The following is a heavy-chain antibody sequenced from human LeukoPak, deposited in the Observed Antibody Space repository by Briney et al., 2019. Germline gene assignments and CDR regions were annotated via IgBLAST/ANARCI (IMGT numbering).Heavy chain of an antibody. J-gene: IGHJ3*01. D-gene: IGHD6-6*01. CDR1: GGSISRSRYF. CDR3: ARQEEQLVRGAFDL. V-gene: IGHV4-39*01. Sequence: SETLSLTCFVSGGSISRSRYFWGWICQPPGKGLEWIGSIYYNGNTYYNPSLKSRVTISVETSKMQFSLKVTSVTAADAALYYCARQEEQLVRGAFDLWGQGTLVTVSS. CDR2: IYYNGNT.